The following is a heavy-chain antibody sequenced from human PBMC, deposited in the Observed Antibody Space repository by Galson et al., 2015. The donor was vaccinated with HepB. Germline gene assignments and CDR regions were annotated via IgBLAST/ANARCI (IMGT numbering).Heavy chain of an antibody. CDR2: LWHDGSNQ. Sequence: SLRLSCAASGFTFSRHGIHWVRQAPGKGLECVAMLWHDGSNQLYADPVKGRFTISRDNSKNKLYLQMNSLRAEDTAIYYCVRESLMAMVTFDLWGRGTLVTVSS. D-gene: IGHD5-18*01. CDR3: VRESLMAMVTFDL. J-gene: IGHJ4*02. CDR1: GFTFSRHG. V-gene: IGHV3-33*01.